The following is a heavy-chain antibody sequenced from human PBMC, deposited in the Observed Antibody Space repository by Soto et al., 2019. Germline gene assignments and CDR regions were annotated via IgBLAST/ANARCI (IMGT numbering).Heavy chain of an antibody. CDR2: IYGGGTT. Sequence: EVQLVESGGGLIQSGGSLRLSCAASGFTVSSKYMTWVRQAPGKELEWVSVIYGGGTTYYADSVKGRFTISRDNSKNTLYLQMNSLRAEDTAVYYCVQTTGWPGFDFWGQGTLVTVSS. V-gene: IGHV3-53*01. CDR3: VQTTGWPGFDF. D-gene: IGHD6-19*01. CDR1: GFTVSSKY. J-gene: IGHJ4*02.